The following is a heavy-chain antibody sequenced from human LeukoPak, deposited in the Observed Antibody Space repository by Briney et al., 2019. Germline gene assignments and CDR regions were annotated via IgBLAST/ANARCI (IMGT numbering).Heavy chain of an antibody. CDR3: AKDMVQIQLFLGFDY. CDR2: ISGSGGST. Sequence: PGGSLTLSCAASGFTFSSYAMSWVRQAPGKGLEWVSAISGSGGSTYYADSVKGRFTISRDNSKNTLYLQMDSLRAEDTAVYYCAKDMVQIQLFLGFDYWGQGTLVSVSS. D-gene: IGHD5-18*01. V-gene: IGHV3-23*01. J-gene: IGHJ4*02. CDR1: GFTFSSYA.